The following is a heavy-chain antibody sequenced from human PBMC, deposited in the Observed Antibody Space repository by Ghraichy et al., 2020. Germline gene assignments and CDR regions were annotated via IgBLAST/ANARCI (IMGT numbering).Heavy chain of an antibody. CDR3: ARRMTTVTILDY. Sequence: GGSLRLSCAASGFIFNDYWMTWVRQAPGKGLEWLANIKEDGGEKHYMDSVKGRFTVSRDNARNSVFLQMNSLRAEDTAVYYCARRMTTVTILDYWGRGTLVTVSS. D-gene: IGHD4-17*01. V-gene: IGHV3-7*01. J-gene: IGHJ4*02. CDR2: IKEDGGEK. CDR1: GFIFNDYW.